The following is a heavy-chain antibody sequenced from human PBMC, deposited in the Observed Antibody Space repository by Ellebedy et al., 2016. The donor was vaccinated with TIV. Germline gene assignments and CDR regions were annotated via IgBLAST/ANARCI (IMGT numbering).Heavy chain of an antibody. D-gene: IGHD3-22*01. CDR1: GGSISSDGYS. V-gene: IGHV4-30-2*01. J-gene: IGHJ5*02. CDR3: ARGGTYFDSSGLFDP. CDR2: IYHSGST. Sequence: MPSETLSLTCAVSGGSISSDGYSRSWIRQPPGKGLEWIGYIYHSGSTYYNPSLKSRVTISVDKSKNQFSLKLSSVTAADTAVYYCARGGTYFDSSGLFDPWGQGTLVTVSS.